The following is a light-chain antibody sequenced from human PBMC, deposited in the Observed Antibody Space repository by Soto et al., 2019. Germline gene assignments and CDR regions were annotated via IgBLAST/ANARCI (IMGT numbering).Light chain of an antibody. J-gene: IGKJ1*01. CDR1: QSVSSSY. CDR3: QQYGSSPPVT. CDR2: GAS. V-gene: IGKV3-20*01. Sequence: EIVLTQSPGTLSLSPGERATLSCRPSQSVSSSYLAWYQQKPGQAPRLLIYGASSRATGIPERFSGSGSGTDFTLTISRLEPEDFAVYYCQQYGSSPPVTFGQGTKVEIK.